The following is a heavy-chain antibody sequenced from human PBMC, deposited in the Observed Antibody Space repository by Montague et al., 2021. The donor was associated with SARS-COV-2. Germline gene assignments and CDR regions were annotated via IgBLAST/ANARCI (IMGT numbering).Heavy chain of an antibody. CDR2: SGNT. J-gene: IGHJ4*02. V-gene: IGHV4-59*09. Sequence: SGNTNYNPSLKSRVTISVNTSKNQFSLKLSSVTAADTAVYYCARGMHYYDSSGYYFDYWGQGTVVTVSS. CDR3: ARGMHYYDSSGYYFDY. D-gene: IGHD3-22*01.